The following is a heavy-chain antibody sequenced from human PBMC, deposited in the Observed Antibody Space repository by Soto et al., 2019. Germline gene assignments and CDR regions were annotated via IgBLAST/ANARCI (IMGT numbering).Heavy chain of an antibody. CDR3: ARAPDCSGGSCYYYYYMDV. D-gene: IGHD2-15*01. V-gene: IGHV4-34*01. CDR1: GGSFSGYY. J-gene: IGHJ6*03. Sequence: QVQLQQWGAGLLKPSETLSLTCAVYGGSFSGYYWSWIRQPPGKGLEWIGEINHSGSTNYNPSLKSRVTISVDTSKNQFSLKLSSVTAADTAVYYCARAPDCSGGSCYYYYYMDVWGTGTTVTVSS. CDR2: INHSGST.